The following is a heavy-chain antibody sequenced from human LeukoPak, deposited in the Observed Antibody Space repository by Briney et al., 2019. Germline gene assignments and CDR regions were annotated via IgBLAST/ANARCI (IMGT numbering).Heavy chain of an antibody. Sequence: GGSLRLSCAASGFTFSSYGMHWVGQAPGKGLEWVAVIWASKDIQYYADSVKCRFTISRDNSHHTLYLQMNVLRADDPSVYYCARGMTTVTTYDAFDIWGQGTMVSVSS. V-gene: IGHV3-33*01. CDR3: ARGMTTVTTYDAFDI. J-gene: IGHJ3*02. CDR2: IWASKDIQ. CDR1: GFTFSSYG. D-gene: IGHD4-17*01.